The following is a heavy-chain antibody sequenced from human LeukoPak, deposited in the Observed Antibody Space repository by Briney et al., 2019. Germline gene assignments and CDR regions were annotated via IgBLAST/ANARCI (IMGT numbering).Heavy chain of an antibody. J-gene: IGHJ3*02. CDR3: ARAPTHYYDSSGPGEAFDI. V-gene: IGHV4-59*01. Sequence: SETLSLTCTVSGGSISSYYWSWIRQPPGKGLEWIGYIYYSGSTNYNPSLKSRVTISVDTSKNQFSLKLSSVTAADTAVYYCARAPTHYYDSSGPGEAFDIWGQGTMVTVSS. D-gene: IGHD3-22*01. CDR2: IYYSGST. CDR1: GGSISSYY.